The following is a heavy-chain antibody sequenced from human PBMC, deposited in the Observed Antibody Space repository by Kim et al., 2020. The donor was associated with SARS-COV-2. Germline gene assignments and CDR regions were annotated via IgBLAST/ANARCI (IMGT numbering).Heavy chain of an antibody. CDR1: GGTFSSYA. Sequence: ASVKVSCKASGGTFSSYAISWVRQAPGQGLEWMGGIIPIFGTANYAQKFQGRVTITADESTSTAYMELSSLRSEDTAVYYCARNRRLFTMVRGVPAPETEIHPIDYWGQGTLVTVSS. CDR3: ARNRRLFTMVRGVPAPETEIHPIDY. CDR2: IIPIFGTA. D-gene: IGHD3-10*01. J-gene: IGHJ4*02. V-gene: IGHV1-69*13.